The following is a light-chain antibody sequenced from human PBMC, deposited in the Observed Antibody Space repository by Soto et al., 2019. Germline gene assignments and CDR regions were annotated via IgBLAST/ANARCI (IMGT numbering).Light chain of an antibody. Sequence: QAVLTQPPSVSGAPGQRVTISCTGSSSNIGAGYDVHWYQQLPGTAPIFFMYGTTNRPSGVPDRFSGSKSGASAFLAITGLQAEDEADYYCQSYDSSLSVFYVFGTGTKVTVL. V-gene: IGLV1-40*01. CDR2: GTT. CDR3: QSYDSSLSVFYV. CDR1: SSNIGAGYD. J-gene: IGLJ1*01.